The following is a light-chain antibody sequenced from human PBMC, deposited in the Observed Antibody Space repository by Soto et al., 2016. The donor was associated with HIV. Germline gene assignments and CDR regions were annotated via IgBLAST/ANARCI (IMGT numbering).Light chain of an antibody. CDR1: NIGSKS. J-gene: IGLJ3*02. Sequence: SYELTQPPSVSVAPGKTATITCGGNNIGSKSVHWYQQKPGQAPVLVVNDDSDRRSGIPERFSGSNSGNTATLTISRVEAGDEADYFCQVWDRSRDHPNWVFGGGTKLTIL. CDR3: QVWDRSRDHPNWV. CDR2: DDS. V-gene: IGLV3-21*03.